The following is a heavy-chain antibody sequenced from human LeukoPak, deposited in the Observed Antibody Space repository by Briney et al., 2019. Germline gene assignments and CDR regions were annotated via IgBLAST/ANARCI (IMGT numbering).Heavy chain of an antibody. CDR2: TRYDGNNK. J-gene: IGHJ4*02. CDR1: GFTIDTYG. Sequence: GGSLRLSCVASGFTIDTYGMHWVRQAPGKGLEWVSSTRYDGNNKYYADSVKGRFTISRDSSKNTLSLQMNSLTADDTAVYYCAKDPYSSSWYVDYFDSWGQGTLVTVSS. V-gene: IGHV3-30*02. CDR3: AKDPYSSSWYVDYFDS. D-gene: IGHD6-13*01.